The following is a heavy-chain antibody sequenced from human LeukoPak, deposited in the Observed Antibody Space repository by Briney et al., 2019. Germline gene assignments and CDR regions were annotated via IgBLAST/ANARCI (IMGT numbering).Heavy chain of an antibody. D-gene: IGHD5-12*01. Sequence: PSETLSLTCTVSGGSISGYYWSWIRQPPGKGLKWIGYIYYSGNTNHNPSLKSRVTISVDTSKHQFSLKLSSVTAADTAVYYCARHLLSSGYDCWFGPWGQGTLVTVSS. J-gene: IGHJ5*02. CDR2: IYYSGNT. CDR1: GGSISGYY. CDR3: ARHLLSSGYDCWFGP. V-gene: IGHV4-59*08.